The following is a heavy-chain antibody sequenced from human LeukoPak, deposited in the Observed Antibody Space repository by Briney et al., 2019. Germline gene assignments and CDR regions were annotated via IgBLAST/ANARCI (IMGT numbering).Heavy chain of an antibody. D-gene: IGHD1-1*01. V-gene: IGHV3-30*18. CDR3: AKDGGNWNDFDC. Sequence: GGSLRLSCAASGFTFRSHGMHWVRQAPGKGLEWVAFISFDGSNENYADSVKGRFTISRDNSKNTLYLQMNSLRSEDTAVYYCAKDGGNWNDFDCWGQGTLVTVSS. CDR2: ISFDGSNE. CDR1: GFTFRSHG. J-gene: IGHJ4*02.